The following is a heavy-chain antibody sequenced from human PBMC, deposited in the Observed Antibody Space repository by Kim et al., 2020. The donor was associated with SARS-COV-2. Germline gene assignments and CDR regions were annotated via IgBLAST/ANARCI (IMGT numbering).Heavy chain of an antibody. V-gene: IGHV3-23*01. J-gene: IGHJ6*02. CDR1: GFTFDTYA. CDR3: AKMVIMDGYNNFYSYAMDV. CDR2: ISGGAVNK. D-gene: IGHD2-21*01. Sequence: GGSLRLSCVASGFTFDTYAMSWVRQAPGKGLEWVSVISGGAVNKFYADSVRGRFTISRDNSKNTLYLQMNSLRDEDTAFYYCAKMVIMDGYNNFYSYAMDVWGRGTTVTVSS.